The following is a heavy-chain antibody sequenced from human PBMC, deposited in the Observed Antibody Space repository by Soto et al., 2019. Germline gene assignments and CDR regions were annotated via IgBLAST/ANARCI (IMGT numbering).Heavy chain of an antibody. V-gene: IGHV3-30-3*01. CDR3: ARDQMPHSSSLDYYFYGMDV. CDR1: GFIFSSFG. Sequence: QVQLVESGGGVVQPGGSLRLSCAASGFIFSSFGIHWVRQAPGKGLEWVAVVSYDGSDKYYTESVKGRFTISRDNSKSALYLQLNGLRPEDTAVYYCARDQMPHSSSLDYYFYGMDVWGQGTTVSVS. J-gene: IGHJ6*02. CDR2: VSYDGSDK. D-gene: IGHD6-13*01.